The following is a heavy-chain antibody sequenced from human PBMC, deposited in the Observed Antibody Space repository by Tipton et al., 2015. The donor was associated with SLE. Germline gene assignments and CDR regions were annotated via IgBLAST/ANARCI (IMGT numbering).Heavy chain of an antibody. CDR3: ARPQARRGPFDS. V-gene: IGHV4-59*04. J-gene: IGHJ4*02. CDR1: GGSITSYY. D-gene: IGHD3-10*01. CDR2: MYYTGST. Sequence: TLSLTCTVSGGSITSYYWSWIRQPPGKGLEWIGYMYYTGSTYYNPSLESRVTMSVDASKNQFSLRLSSVTAADTAIYYCARPQARRGPFDSWGQGTLVTVSS.